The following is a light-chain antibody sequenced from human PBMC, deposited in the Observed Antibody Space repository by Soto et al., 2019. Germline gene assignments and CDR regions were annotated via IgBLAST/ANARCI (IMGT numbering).Light chain of an antibody. Sequence: QSALTQPPSASGSPGQSVAISCTGTSSDVGAYDYVSWYQQHPGKAPKLMIYEVTNRPSGVSNRFSASKSDNTASLTISGLQAEDEADYYCSSYTSFSTYVFGTGTKLTVL. CDR1: SSDVGAYDY. V-gene: IGLV2-14*01. CDR3: SSYTSFSTYV. CDR2: EVT. J-gene: IGLJ1*01.